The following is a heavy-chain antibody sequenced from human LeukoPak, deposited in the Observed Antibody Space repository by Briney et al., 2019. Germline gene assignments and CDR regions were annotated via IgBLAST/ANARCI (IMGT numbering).Heavy chain of an antibody. CDR1: GGSISSGNYY. CDR2: IYTSGST. V-gene: IGHV4-61*02. Sequence: SETLSLTCTVSGGSISSGNYYWSWIRQPAGKGLEWIGRIYTSGSTNYNPSLKSRVTISVDTSKNQFSLKLSSVTAADTAVYYCAREHYDSSGYQLPFDYWGQGTLVTVSS. CDR3: AREHYDSSGYQLPFDY. D-gene: IGHD3-22*01. J-gene: IGHJ4*02.